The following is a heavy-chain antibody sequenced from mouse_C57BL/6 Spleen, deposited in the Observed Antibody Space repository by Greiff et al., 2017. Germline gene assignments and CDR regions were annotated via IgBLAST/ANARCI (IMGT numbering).Heavy chain of an antibody. CDR3: ARGSPYSAMDY. CDR1: GYSITSGYD. Sequence: EVKLLESGPGMVKPSQSLSLTCTVTGYSITSGYDWHWIRHFPGNKLEWMGYISYSGSTNYNPSLKSRISITHDTSKNHFFLKLNSLTTEDTATYYCARGSPYSAMDYWGQRTSVTASS. J-gene: IGHJ4*01. CDR2: ISYSGST. V-gene: IGHV3-1*01.